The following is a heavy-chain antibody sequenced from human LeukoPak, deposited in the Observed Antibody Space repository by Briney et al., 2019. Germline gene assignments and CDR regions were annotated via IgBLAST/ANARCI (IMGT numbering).Heavy chain of an antibody. J-gene: IGHJ6*03. D-gene: IGHD3-10*01. CDR1: GYTFTSYY. CDR2: INPSGGST. V-gene: IGHV1-46*01. Sequence: GASVKVSCKASGYTFTSYYMHWVRQAPGQGLEWMGIINPSGGSTSYAQKFQGRVTMTRNTSISTAYMELSSLRSEDTAVYYCARGGPYYYGSGSYLWVIRYYYYYMDVWGKGTTVTVSS. CDR3: ARGGPYYYGSGSYLWVIRYYYYYMDV.